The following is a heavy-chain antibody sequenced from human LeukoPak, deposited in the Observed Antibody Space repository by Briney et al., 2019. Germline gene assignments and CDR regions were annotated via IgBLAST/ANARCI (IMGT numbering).Heavy chain of an antibody. V-gene: IGHV4-59*01. CDR2: IYYSGYT. CDR1: GGSFSGYY. D-gene: IGHD2-2*01. CDR3: ASACSSTSCYEGPRFDY. Sequence: PSETLSLTCAVYGGSFSGYYWSWIRQPPGKGLEWIGYIYYSGYTSYNPSLESRVTIAVDTSKNQFSLKLTSVTAADTAVYFCASACSSTSCYEGPRFDYWGQGTLVTVSS. J-gene: IGHJ4*02.